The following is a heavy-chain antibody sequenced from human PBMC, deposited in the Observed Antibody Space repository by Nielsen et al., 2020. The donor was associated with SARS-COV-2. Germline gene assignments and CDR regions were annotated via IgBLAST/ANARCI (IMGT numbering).Heavy chain of an antibody. Sequence: SVKVSCKASGGTFSSYAISWVRQAPGQGLEWMGGIIRIFGTANYAQKFQGRVTITADESTSTAYMELSSLRSEDTAVYYCARVYYYDSSGYYYDNWGQGTLVTVSS. CDR2: IIRIFGTA. D-gene: IGHD3-22*01. CDR3: ARVYYYDSSGYYYDN. CDR1: GGTFSSYA. V-gene: IGHV1-69*13. J-gene: IGHJ4*02.